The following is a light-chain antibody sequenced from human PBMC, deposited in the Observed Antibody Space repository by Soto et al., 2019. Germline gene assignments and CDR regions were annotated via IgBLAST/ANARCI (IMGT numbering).Light chain of an antibody. CDR1: QSVSSN. CDR3: QQYNNWPTYT. CDR2: GAS. V-gene: IGKV3-15*01. Sequence: EIVMTQSPATLSVSPGERATLSCRASQSVSSNLAWYQQKPGQAPRLLIYGASTRATGVPARFSGSGSVTEFTLTISSLQSEDFAVYSCQQYNNWPTYTFGQGTKLEIK. J-gene: IGKJ2*01.